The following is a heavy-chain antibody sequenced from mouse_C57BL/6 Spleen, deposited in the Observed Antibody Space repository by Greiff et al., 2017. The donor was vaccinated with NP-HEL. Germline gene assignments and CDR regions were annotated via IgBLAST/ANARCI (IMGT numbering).Heavy chain of an antibody. V-gene: IGHV1-85*01. J-gene: IGHJ1*03. CDR3: ARVLHYYGSSYGHWYFDV. Sequence: QVQLQQSGPELVKPGASVKLSCKASGYTFTSYDINWVKQRPGQGLEWIGWIYPRDGSTKYNEKFKGKATLTVDTSSSTAYMELHSLTSEDSAVYFCARVLHYYGSSYGHWYFDVWGTGTTVTVSS. CDR2: IYPRDGST. D-gene: IGHD1-1*01. CDR1: GYTFTSYD.